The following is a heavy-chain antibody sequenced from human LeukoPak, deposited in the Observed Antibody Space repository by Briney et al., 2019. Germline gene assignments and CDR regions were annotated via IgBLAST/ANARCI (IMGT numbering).Heavy chain of an antibody. Sequence: GGSLRLSCAASGFSVSSKYMTWVRQAPGRGLEWVSIIYIGGGTQYADPVKGRFTISRDSSKNTLYLQMNSLRAEDTAVYYCASGDSVVSPDYFDYWGQGTLVTVSS. D-gene: IGHD2-21*01. CDR2: IYIGGGT. CDR1: GFSVSSKY. J-gene: IGHJ4*02. V-gene: IGHV3-53*01. CDR3: ASGDSVVSPDYFDY.